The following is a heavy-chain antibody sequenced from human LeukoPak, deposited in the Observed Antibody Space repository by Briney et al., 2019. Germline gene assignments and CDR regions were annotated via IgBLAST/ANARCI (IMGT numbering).Heavy chain of an antibody. D-gene: IGHD5-18*01. CDR3: ARGAARYSYGYGTGYYFDY. CDR1: GGSFSGYY. V-gene: IGHV4-34*01. CDR2: INHSGST. Sequence: SETLSLTCAVYGGSFSGYYWSWIRQPPGKGLEWIGEINHSGSTNYNPSLKSRVTISVHPSKNQFSLKLNSVTAADTAVYYCARGAARYSYGYGTGYYFDYWGQGTLVTVSS. J-gene: IGHJ4*02.